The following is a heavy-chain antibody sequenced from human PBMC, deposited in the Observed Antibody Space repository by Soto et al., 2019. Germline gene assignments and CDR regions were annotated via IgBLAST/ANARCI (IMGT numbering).Heavy chain of an antibody. CDR3: ARSSFDY. Sequence: PGGSLRLSCAASGFTFSGYTMNWVRQAPGKGLEWVSSITSGSSYIYYADSVKGRFTISRDNAKNSLYLQINSLRAEDTAMYYCARSSFDYWGQGTLVT. CDR1: GFTFSGYT. CDR2: ITSGSSYI. V-gene: IGHV3-21*01. J-gene: IGHJ4*02.